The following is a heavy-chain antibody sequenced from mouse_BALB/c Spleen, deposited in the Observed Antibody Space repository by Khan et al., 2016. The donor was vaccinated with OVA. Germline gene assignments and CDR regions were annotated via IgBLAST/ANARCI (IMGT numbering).Heavy chain of an antibody. CDR3: ARNPFDY. J-gene: IGHJ3*01. CDR2: IDPYDTET. CDR1: GYTFTSYW. V-gene: IGHV1-52*01. Sequence: QVQLQQPGTELVRPGTSVKLSCKASGYTFTSYWMNWIKQRPEQGLEWIGRIDPYDTETHYNQKFKDKAILTVDKSSNPAYMQLSSLTFEDSAVYYCARNPFDYWGQGTLVTVSA.